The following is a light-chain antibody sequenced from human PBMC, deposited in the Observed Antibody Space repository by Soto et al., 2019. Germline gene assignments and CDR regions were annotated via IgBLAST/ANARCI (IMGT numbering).Light chain of an antibody. CDR1: QSISSW. CDR2: KAS. J-gene: IGKJ1*01. Sequence: DIQMTQSPSTLSASVGDRVTITCRASQSISSWLAWYQQKPGKAPKLLIYKASSLESGVPSRFSGSGSGTEFTVTISSLQPDDLSTYYCQQYNSYPWTFGQGTKVELK. CDR3: QQYNSYPWT. V-gene: IGKV1-5*03.